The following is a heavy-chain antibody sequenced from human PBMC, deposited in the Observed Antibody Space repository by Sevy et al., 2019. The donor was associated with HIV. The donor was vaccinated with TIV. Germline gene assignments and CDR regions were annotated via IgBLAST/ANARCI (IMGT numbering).Heavy chain of an antibody. Sequence: GGSLRLSCAASGFTFSSYAMSWVRQAPGKGLEWVSAISSSGADTYYADSGKGRFTISRDNSKNTLYLQMNSLRAEDTAVYYCAKGRLVQYYYYGMDVWGQGTTVTVSS. D-gene: IGHD6-19*01. V-gene: IGHV3-23*01. CDR2: ISSSGADT. CDR3: AKGRLVQYYYYGMDV. J-gene: IGHJ6*02. CDR1: GFTFSSYA.